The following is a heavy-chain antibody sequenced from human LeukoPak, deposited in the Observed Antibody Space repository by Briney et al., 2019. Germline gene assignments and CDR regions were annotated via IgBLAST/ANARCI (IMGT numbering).Heavy chain of an antibody. CDR2: IDARGTT. V-gene: IGHV4-4*07. CDR1: GGSMDIYY. CDR3: ARDPGDTYHDWYFDL. D-gene: IGHD3-16*01. J-gene: IGHJ2*01. Sequence: PSETLSLTCTVSGGSMDIYYWSCIRQPAGSGLEWVGRIDARGTTHYNPSLRSRVTMSVDTSKTHFSLNLKSVTAADTAVYYCARDPGDTYHDWYFDLWGRGTVVTVSS.